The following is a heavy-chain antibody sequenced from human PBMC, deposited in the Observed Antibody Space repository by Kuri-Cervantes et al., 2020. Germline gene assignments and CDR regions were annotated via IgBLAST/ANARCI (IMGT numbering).Heavy chain of an antibody. Sequence: SETLSLTCAVSGGSISSSNWWSWVRQPPGKGLEWIGEIYHSGSTNYNPSLKSRVTISVDKSKNQFSLKLSSVTAADTAVYYCAREVGYCSGGSCSNWFDPWGQGTLVTVSS. CDR1: GGSISSSNW. CDR2: IYHSGST. V-gene: IGHV4-4*02. D-gene: IGHD2-15*01. CDR3: AREVGYCSGGSCSNWFDP. J-gene: IGHJ5*02.